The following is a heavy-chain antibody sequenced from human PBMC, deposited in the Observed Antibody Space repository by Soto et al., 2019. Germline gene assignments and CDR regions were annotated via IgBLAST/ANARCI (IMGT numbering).Heavy chain of an antibody. CDR2: ISISGSTI. CDR1: GFTFSDYY. CDR3: VSGNVMDV. Sequence: QLAESGGGLVKSGGSLRLSCAASGFTFSDYYMTWIRQAPGKGLEWISYISISGSTINYADSVKGRFTISRDNTKNSVYLQMNSLRAEDTAVYYCVSGNVMDVWGQGTTVTVSS. V-gene: IGHV3-11*01. D-gene: IGHD1-1*01. J-gene: IGHJ6*02.